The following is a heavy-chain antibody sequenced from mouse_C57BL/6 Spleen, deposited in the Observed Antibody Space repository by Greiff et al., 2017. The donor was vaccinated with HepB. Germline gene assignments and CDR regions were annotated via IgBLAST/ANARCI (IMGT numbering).Heavy chain of an antibody. J-gene: IGHJ2*01. V-gene: IGHV1-82*01. CDR1: GYAFSSSW. CDR2: IYPGDGDT. D-gene: IGHD2-13*01. CDR3: ASPVTGY. Sequence: QVQLQQSGPELVKPGASVKISCKASGYAFSSSWMNWVKQRPGKGLEWIGRIYPGDGDTNYNGKFKGKATLTAYKSASTAYMQLSSLTSADSAVYFCASPVTGYWGQGTTLTGSS.